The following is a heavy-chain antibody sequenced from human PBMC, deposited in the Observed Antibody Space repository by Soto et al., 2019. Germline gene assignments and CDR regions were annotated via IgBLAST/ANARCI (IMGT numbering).Heavy chain of an antibody. CDR1: GYTFSSYG. CDR2: IVVHNGDT. V-gene: IGHV1-18*01. Sequence: VQLVQSGAEVKEPGASVKVSCKASGYTFSSYGISWVRQAPGQGLEWMGWIVVHNGDTNSAQKFQDRVTLTTDTTTTTAYMELRSLTNDDAAVYYCARDRSTKDYWGQGTLVTVSS. CDR3: ARDRSTKDY. J-gene: IGHJ4*02. D-gene: IGHD2-15*01.